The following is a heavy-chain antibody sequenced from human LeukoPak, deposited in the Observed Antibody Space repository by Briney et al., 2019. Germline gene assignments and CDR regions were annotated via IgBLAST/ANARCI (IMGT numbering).Heavy chain of an antibody. CDR2: IYSGGST. V-gene: IGHV3-66*01. CDR1: GGSISSYY. CDR3: ARKEPGVRGAAFDY. J-gene: IGHJ4*02. Sequence: QASETLSLTCTVSGGSISSYYWSWVRQAPGKGLEWVSVIYSGGSTYYADSVKGRFTISRDNSKNTLYLQMNSLRAEDTAVYYCARKEPGVRGAAFDYWGQGTLVTVSS. D-gene: IGHD3-10*01.